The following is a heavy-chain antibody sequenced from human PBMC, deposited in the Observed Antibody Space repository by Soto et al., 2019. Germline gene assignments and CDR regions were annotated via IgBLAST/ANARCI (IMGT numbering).Heavy chain of an antibody. D-gene: IGHD2-2*01. Sequence: AGVSLRLSCAASGFTVSSNYMSWVRQAPGKGLEWVSVIYSGGSTYYADSVKGRFTISRDNSKNTLYLQMNSLRAEDTAVYYCARSRGYCSSTSCSSYYGMGVWGQGTTVTVSS. CDR3: ARSRGYCSSTSCSSYYGMGV. V-gene: IGHV3-53*01. J-gene: IGHJ6*02. CDR1: GFTVSSNY. CDR2: IYSGGST.